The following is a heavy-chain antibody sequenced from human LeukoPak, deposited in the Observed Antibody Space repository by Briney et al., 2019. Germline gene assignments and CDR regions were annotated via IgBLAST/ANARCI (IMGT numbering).Heavy chain of an antibody. CDR2: IYYSGST. V-gene: IGHV4-30-4*01. CDR3: ARRYYYDSSGYFPTFDI. J-gene: IGHJ3*02. CDR1: GGSISSGDYY. D-gene: IGHD3-22*01. Sequence: SETLSLTCTVSGGSISSGDYYWSWIRQPPGKGLEWIVYIYYSGSTYYNPSLKSRVTMSVDTSKNQFSLKLSSVTAADTAVYYCARRYYYDSSGYFPTFDIWGQGTMVTVSS.